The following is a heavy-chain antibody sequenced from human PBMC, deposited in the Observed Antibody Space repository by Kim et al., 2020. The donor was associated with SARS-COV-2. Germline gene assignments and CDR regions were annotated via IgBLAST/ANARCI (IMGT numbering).Heavy chain of an antibody. Sequence: SETLSLTCTVSGASTNGYYWCWIRQPPGAALEWNAYIYYTGRLTNYNPSLKSRVTISIDTSKNQFSLNLNSVTAADTAFYYWWTILNGAVTTYDYCGQ. J-gene: IGHJ4*02. V-gene: IGHV4-59*01. D-gene: IGHD4-17*01. CDR3: WTILNGAVTTYDY. CDR1: GASTNGYY. CDR2: IYYTGRLT.